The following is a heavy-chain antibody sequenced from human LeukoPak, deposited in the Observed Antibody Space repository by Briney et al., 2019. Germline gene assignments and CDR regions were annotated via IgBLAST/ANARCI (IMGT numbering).Heavy chain of an antibody. Sequence: GASVKVSCKASGYTFTGCYMHWVRQAPGQGLEWMGWINPNSGGTNYAQKFQGRVTMTRDTSISTAYMELSRLRSDDTAVYYCARGGGSGSYYNVFVFDIWGQGTMVTVSS. J-gene: IGHJ3*02. CDR2: INPNSGGT. V-gene: IGHV1-2*02. D-gene: IGHD3-10*01. CDR1: GYTFTGCY. CDR3: ARGGGSGSYYNVFVFDI.